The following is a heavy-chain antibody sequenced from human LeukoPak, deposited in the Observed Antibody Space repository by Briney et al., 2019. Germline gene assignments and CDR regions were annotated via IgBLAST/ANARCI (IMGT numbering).Heavy chain of an antibody. CDR3: ATAGSYGSGSYYQDYYGMDV. Sequence: ASVKVSCKASGYTFTSYDINWVRQATGQGLEWMGWMNPNSGNTGYAQKLQGRITMTRNTSISTAYMELSSLRSEDTAVYYCATAGSYGSGSYYQDYYGMDVWGQGTTVTVSS. V-gene: IGHV1-8*01. CDR1: GYTFTSYD. J-gene: IGHJ6*02. CDR2: MNPNSGNT. D-gene: IGHD3-10*01.